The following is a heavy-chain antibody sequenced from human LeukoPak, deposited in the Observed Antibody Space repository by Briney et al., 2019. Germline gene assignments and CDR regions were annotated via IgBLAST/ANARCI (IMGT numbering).Heavy chain of an antibody. D-gene: IGHD3-22*01. CDR3: ARASDYDSSGRYYMDV. V-gene: IGHV3-21*01. CDR1: GFTFSSYS. CDR2: ISSSSSYI. Sequence: GGSLRLSCAASGFTFSSYSMNWVRQAPGKGLEWVSSISSSSSYIYYADSVKGRFTISRDNAKNSLYLQMNSLRAGDTAVYYCARASDYDSSGRYYMDVWGKGTTVTVSS. J-gene: IGHJ6*03.